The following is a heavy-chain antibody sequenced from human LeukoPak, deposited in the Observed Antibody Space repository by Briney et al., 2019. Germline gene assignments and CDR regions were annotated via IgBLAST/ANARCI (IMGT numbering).Heavy chain of an antibody. CDR1: GGSISSYY. CDR3: ARGSSRVFDY. Sequence: PSETLSLTCTVSGGSISSYYWSWIRQPAGKGLEWIGRIYTSGSTNYNPSLKSRVTMSVDTSMNQFSLKLSSVTAADTAVYYCARGSSRVFDYWAREPWSPSPQ. J-gene: IGHJ4*02. V-gene: IGHV4-4*07. D-gene: IGHD6-13*01. CDR2: IYTSGST.